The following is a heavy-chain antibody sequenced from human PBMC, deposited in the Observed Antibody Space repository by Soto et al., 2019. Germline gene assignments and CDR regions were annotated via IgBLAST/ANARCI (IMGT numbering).Heavy chain of an antibody. J-gene: IGHJ4*02. CDR3: AKRSSSSPWGDS. CDR2: VTGGGDAT. V-gene: IGHV3-23*01. Sequence: QPGGSLRLSCAASGFTFSSCAMTWVRQAPGKGLEWVSTVTGGGDATFYADSVKGRFTISRDNSKNALFLQINNLRADDTALYYSAKRSSSSPWGDSWGQGTLVTVSS. CDR1: GFTFSSCA. D-gene: IGHD6-6*01.